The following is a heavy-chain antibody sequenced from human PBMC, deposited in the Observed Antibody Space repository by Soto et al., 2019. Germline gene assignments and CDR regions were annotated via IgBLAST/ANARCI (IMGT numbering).Heavy chain of an antibody. J-gene: IGHJ6*02. Sequence: ASAKVGCKASGYTFTSYDINWVRQDNGQGLEWMGWMNPNSGNTGYAQKFQGRVTMTRNTSISTAYMELSSLRSEDTAVYYCARRGYSSSWYYYYYYGMDVWGQGTTVTVSS. CDR3: ARRGYSSSWYYYYYYGMDV. CDR2: MNPNSGNT. D-gene: IGHD6-13*01. CDR1: GYTFTSYD. V-gene: IGHV1-8*01.